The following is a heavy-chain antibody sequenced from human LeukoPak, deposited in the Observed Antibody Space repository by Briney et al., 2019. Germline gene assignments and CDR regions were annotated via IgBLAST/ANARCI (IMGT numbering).Heavy chain of an antibody. CDR3: ARAKGVRGVINYFDY. J-gene: IGHJ4*02. D-gene: IGHD3-10*01. CDR2: ISTGSSYI. V-gene: IGHV3-21*01. CDR1: GFTFSSYS. Sequence: GGSLRLSCAASGFTFSSYSMSWVRQAPGKGLEWVSSISTGSSYIDYADSVKGRFTISRDNAKNSLYLQMNSLRAEDTAMYYCARAKGVRGVINYFDYWGQGTLVTVSS.